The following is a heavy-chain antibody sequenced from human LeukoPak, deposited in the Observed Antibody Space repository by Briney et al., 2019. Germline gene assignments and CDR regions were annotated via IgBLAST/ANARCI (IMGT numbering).Heavy chain of an antibody. J-gene: IGHJ4*02. CDR3: ARGLVSGSYPYFGY. CDR2: IYHSGST. V-gene: IGHV4-39*07. Sequence: SETLSLTCTVSGDSISSSNSYWGWIRQPPGKGLEWIGSIYHSGSTYYNPSLKSRVTISVDTSKNQFSLKLSSVTAADTAVYYCARGLVSGSYPYFGYWGQGTLVTVSS. CDR1: GDSISSSNSY. D-gene: IGHD3-10*01.